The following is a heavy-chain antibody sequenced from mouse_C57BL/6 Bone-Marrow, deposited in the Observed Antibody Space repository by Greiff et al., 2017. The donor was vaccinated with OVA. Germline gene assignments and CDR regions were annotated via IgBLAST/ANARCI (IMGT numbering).Heavy chain of an antibody. J-gene: IGHJ2*01. D-gene: IGHD1-1*01. V-gene: IGHV2-9-1*01. Sequence: VKLVESGPGLVAPSQSLSITCTVSGFSLTSYAISWVRQPPGKGLEWLGVIWTGGGTNYNSALKSRLSISKDNSKSQVFLKMNSLQTDDTARYYCARNYYGSTLYYFDYWGQGTTLTVSS. CDR1: GFSLTSYA. CDR3: ARNYYGSTLYYFDY. CDR2: IWTGGGT.